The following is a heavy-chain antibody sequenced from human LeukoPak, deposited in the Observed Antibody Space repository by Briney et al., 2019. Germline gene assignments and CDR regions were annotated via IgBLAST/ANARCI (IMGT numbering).Heavy chain of an antibody. CDR2: INPNSGGT. CDR1: GYTFTGCY. D-gene: IGHD6-13*01. J-gene: IGHJ4*02. CDR3: ARDPNPTRSWNLDY. V-gene: IGHV1-2*02. Sequence: ASVKVSCKASGYTFTGCYMHWVRQAPGQGLEWKGWINPNSGGTNYAQKFQGRVTMTRDTSISTAYMELSRLRSDDTAVYYCARDPNPTRSWNLDYWGQGTLVTVSS.